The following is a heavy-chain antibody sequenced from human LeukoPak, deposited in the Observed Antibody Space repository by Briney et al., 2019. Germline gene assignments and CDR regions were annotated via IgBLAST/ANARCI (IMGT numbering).Heavy chain of an antibody. CDR1: GYAFTGYY. V-gene: IGHV1-2*02. Sequence: ASVKVSCKASGYAFTGYYMHWVRQAPGQGLEWMGWISPNTGGTASAQKFQGRVTLTRDTSISTAYMELSSLRSDDTAVYYCARDPTSGTRPDYWGQGTLVTVSS. J-gene: IGHJ4*02. CDR3: ARDPTSGTRPDY. D-gene: IGHD1-1*01. CDR2: ISPNTGGT.